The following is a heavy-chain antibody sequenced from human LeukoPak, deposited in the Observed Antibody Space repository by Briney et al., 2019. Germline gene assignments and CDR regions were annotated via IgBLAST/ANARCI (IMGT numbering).Heavy chain of an antibody. Sequence: WESLRLSCAAFGFTFSAYWMSWVRQTPEKGLEFVANIKQDGSVKNYMDSLKGRSTIPRDNARESLYLEINSLRADDTAVYYCARDPESSAFDLWGQGALVTVSS. CDR1: GFTFSAYW. CDR2: IKQDGSVK. J-gene: IGHJ4*02. D-gene: IGHD5/OR15-5a*01. V-gene: IGHV3-7*01. CDR3: ARDPESSAFDL.